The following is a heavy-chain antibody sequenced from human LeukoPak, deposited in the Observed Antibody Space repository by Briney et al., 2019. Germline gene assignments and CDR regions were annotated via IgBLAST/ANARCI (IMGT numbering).Heavy chain of an antibody. CDR1: GFTFSDYY. CDR2: ISSSGSTI. J-gene: IGHJ6*03. Sequence: GGSLRLSCAASGFTFSDYYMSWIRQAPGKGLEWVSYISSSGSTIYYADSVKGRFTISRDNAKNSLYLQMNSLRAEDTAVYYCARDQTQYYYYMDVWGKGTTVTVSS. V-gene: IGHV3-11*01. CDR3: ARDQTQYYYYMDV.